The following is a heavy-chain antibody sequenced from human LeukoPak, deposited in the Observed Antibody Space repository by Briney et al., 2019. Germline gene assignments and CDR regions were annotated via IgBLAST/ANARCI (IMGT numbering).Heavy chain of an antibody. Sequence: PGGSLRLSCAASGFTFSSYAMSWVRQAPGKGLEWVSTISGSGDRTYYADSVKGRFTISRDNSKNTLFLHMNSLRAEDTAVYSCAKGYYGSGSYGWFDYWGQGTLVTVSS. CDR1: GFTFSSYA. CDR2: ISGSGDRT. D-gene: IGHD3-10*01. CDR3: AKGYYGSGSYGWFDY. J-gene: IGHJ4*02. V-gene: IGHV3-23*01.